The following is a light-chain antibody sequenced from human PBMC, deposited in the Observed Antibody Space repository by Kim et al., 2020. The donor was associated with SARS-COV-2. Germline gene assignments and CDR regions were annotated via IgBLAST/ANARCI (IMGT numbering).Light chain of an antibody. V-gene: IGKV3-15*01. CDR2: RAS. J-gene: IGKJ1*01. CDR3: QQYSHWPRT. CDR1: HSVSGT. Sequence: SPGERATLSCRASHSVSGTLAWYPQKPGQAPRLLIYRASTRATGIPARFSGSGSGTEFTLTIGSLQSEDFAVYYCQQYSHWPRTFGQGTKVDIK.